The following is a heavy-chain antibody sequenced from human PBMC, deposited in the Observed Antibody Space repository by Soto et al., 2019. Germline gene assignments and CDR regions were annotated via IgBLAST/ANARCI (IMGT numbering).Heavy chain of an antibody. CDR1: GFTFSSYG. J-gene: IGHJ6*02. Sequence: QVQLVESGGGVVQPGRSLRLSCAASGFTFSSYGMHWVRQAPGKGLEWVAVISYDGSNKYYADSVKGRFTISRDNSKNTLYLQMSSLRAEDTAVSYCAKDRTPFCWNGVFYTMDVWGQGTTVTVSS. D-gene: IGHD1-1*01. V-gene: IGHV3-30*18. CDR3: AKDRTPFCWNGVFYTMDV. CDR2: ISYDGSNK.